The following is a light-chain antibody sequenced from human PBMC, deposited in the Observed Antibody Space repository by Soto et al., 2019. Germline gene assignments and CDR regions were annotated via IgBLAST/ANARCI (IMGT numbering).Light chain of an antibody. Sequence: QSVLTQPPSASWTPGQRVTISCSGSSSNIGRNYVYWYQQLPGTAPKLLIYRNNQRPSGVPDRFSGSKSGTSASLAISGLRSEDEADYYCAAWDDSLSGYVLGTGTKLTVL. CDR3: AAWDDSLSGYV. V-gene: IGLV1-47*01. CDR1: SSNIGRNY. J-gene: IGLJ1*01. CDR2: RNN.